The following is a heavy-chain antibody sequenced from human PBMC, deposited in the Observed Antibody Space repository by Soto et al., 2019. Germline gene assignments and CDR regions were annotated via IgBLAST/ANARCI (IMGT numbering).Heavy chain of an antibody. CDR2: ISAYNGNT. D-gene: IGHD1-7*01. CDR3: ARAELRLYNYYGLDV. Sequence: AEVKVSCKSSEYTFTANCICWLRQAPGQGLEWVGWISAYNGNTHYGPKFEGRVTMTRDTPTNTAYMELRSLRDEDTAVYYCARAELRLYNYYGLDVWGQGTTVTVSS. V-gene: IGHV1-18*04. CDR1: EYTFTANC. J-gene: IGHJ6*02.